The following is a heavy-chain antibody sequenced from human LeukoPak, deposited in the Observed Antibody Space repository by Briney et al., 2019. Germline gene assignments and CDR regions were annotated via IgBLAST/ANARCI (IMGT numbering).Heavy chain of an antibody. CDR3: ARDLGLSRDGYNSAFDI. CDR1: GGSISSYY. V-gene: IGHV4-59*01. D-gene: IGHD5-24*01. CDR2: IYYSGST. Sequence: PSETLSLTCTVSGGSISSYYWSWIRQPPGKGLEWIGYIYYSGSTNYNPSLKSRVTISVDTSKNQFSLKLSSVTAADTAVYYCARDLGLSRDGYNSAFDIWGQGTMVTVSS. J-gene: IGHJ3*02.